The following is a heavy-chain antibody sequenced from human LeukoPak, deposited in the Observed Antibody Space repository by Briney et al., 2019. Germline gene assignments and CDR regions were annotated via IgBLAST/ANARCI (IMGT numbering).Heavy chain of an antibody. D-gene: IGHD1-1*01. J-gene: IGHJ6*02. CDR2: IHYSGNT. Sequence: SETLSLTCTVSGGSISSSNYYWGWIRQPPGKGLEWIGTIHYSGNTYYNPSLKSRVAISVDTSKNQFSLKLSSVTAADTAVYYCARVGGTNYYYYGMDVWGQGTTVTVSS. V-gene: IGHV4-39*07. CDR1: GGSISSSNYY. CDR3: ARVGGTNYYYYGMDV.